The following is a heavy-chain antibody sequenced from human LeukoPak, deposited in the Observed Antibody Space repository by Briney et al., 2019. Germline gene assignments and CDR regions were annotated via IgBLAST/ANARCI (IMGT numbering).Heavy chain of an antibody. CDR1: GFTFSSYS. J-gene: IGHJ4*02. V-gene: IGHV3-23*01. CDR2: ISGSGDTT. CDR3: AKPSVDTSMVDSHFDS. Sequence: GGSLRLSCTASGFTFSSYSMSWVRQGPGTGLEWVSAISGSGDTTFYADSVKGRFTISRDNSKNTLYVQMKSLRAEDTAVYYCAKPSVDTSMVDSHFDSWGQGTLVTVSS. D-gene: IGHD5-18*01.